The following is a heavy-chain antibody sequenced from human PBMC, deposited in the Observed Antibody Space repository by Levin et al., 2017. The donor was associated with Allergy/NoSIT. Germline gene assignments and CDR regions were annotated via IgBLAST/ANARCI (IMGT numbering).Heavy chain of an antibody. V-gene: IGHV1-69*06. D-gene: IGHD6-13*01. CDR3: ARDGGRKGSWPYDAFEC. CDR1: GGTLSNNA. Sequence: PGGSLRLSCKAFGGTLSNNAISWVRQAPGQGLEWMGGIIPMFGKATYAQQFQGRVTITADKSTSTAYLQLSGLRSEDTAVYFCARDGGRKGSWPYDAFECWGQGTVVAVSS. J-gene: IGHJ3*01. CDR2: IIPMFGKA.